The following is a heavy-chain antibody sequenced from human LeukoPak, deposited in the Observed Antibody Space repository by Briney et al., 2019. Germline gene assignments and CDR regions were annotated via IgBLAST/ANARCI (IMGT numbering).Heavy chain of an antibody. D-gene: IGHD2-8*01. CDR1: VYSFTDCG. Sequence: GASVKVSCKPSVYSFTDCGISLVRQAPGQGLEWMGRISGFNGNTDYAQNFQDRVTMTTDTSPRTAYMELRSLTFHDPGVCFCAKRVMVAEGDYWGQGTLVTVSS. V-gene: IGHV1-18*01. CDR2: ISGFNGNT. J-gene: IGHJ4*02. CDR3: AKRVMVAEGDY.